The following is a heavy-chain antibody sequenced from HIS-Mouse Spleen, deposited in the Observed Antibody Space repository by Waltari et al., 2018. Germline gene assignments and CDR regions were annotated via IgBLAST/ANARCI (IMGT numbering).Heavy chain of an antibody. J-gene: IGHJ4*02. D-gene: IGHD1-26*01. CDR2: ISYDGSNK. CDR3: AKDRGSPLYFDY. Sequence: QVQLVESGGGVVQHGRSLRLSCAASGFTFSRYCMHWVGQAPGKGLEWVAVISYDGSNKYYADSVKGRFTISRDNSKNTLYLQMNSLRAEDTAVYYCAKDRGSPLYFDYWGQGTLVTVSS. V-gene: IGHV3-30*18. CDR1: GFTFSRYC.